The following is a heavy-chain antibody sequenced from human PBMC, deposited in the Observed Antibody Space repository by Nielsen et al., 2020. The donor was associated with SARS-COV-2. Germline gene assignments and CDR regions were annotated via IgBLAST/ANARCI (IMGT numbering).Heavy chain of an antibody. J-gene: IGHJ3*02. CDR3: AGGPTLWFGELLTPDYAFDI. CDR2: ISAYNGNT. V-gene: IGHV1-18*01. D-gene: IGHD3-10*01. Sequence: ASVKVSCKASGYTFTSYGISWVRQAPGQGLEWMGWISAYNGNTNYAQKLQGRVTMTTDTSTSTAYMELRSLRSDDTAVYYCAGGPTLWFGELLTPDYAFDIWGQGTMVTVSS. CDR1: GYTFTSYG.